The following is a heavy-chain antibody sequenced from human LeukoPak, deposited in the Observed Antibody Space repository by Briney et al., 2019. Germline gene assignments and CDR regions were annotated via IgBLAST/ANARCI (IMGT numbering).Heavy chain of an antibody. CDR3: ARGRVSSSTWYSTYYYYFYMDV. D-gene: IGHD1-1*01. CDR2: INHSGST. Sequence: SETLSLTCAVYGGSFSGYYWSWIRQPPGKGLEWIREINHSGSTNYNPSLKSRVTISVDTSKNQFSLNLTSVTAADTAVYFCARGRVSSSTWYSTYYYYFYMDVWGKGTTVTVSS. V-gene: IGHV4-34*01. J-gene: IGHJ6*03. CDR1: GGSFSGYY.